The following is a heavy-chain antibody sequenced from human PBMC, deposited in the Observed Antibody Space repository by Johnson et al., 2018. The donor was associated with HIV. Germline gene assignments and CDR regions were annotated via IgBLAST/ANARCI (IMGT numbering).Heavy chain of an antibody. CDR1: GFTFSSYW. D-gene: IGHD1-26*01. J-gene: IGHJ3*02. V-gene: IGHV3-74*01. CDR2: INSDGSST. Sequence: VQLVESGGGLVQPGGSLRLSCAASGFTFSSYWMHWVRQAPGKGLVWVSSINSDGSSTSYADAVKGRFTISRDNAKNTLYLQMKSLRAEDTAVYYCARPEWELDGFDIWGQGTMVTVSS. CDR3: ARPEWELDGFDI.